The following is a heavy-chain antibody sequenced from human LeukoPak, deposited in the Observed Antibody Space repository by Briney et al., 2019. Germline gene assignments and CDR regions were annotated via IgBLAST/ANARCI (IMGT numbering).Heavy chain of an antibody. CDR3: ARVKHRGFIHYYYYMDV. J-gene: IGHJ6*03. CDR2: ISSSSSTI. CDR1: GFTFSSYS. D-gene: IGHD2-21*01. V-gene: IGHV3-48*01. Sequence: GGSLRLSCAASGFTFSSYSMNWVRPAPGKGLEWVSYISSSSSTIYDADSVKGRFTISRDNSKNTLYLQMNSLRAADTAVYYCARVKHRGFIHYYYYMDVWGKGTTVTISS.